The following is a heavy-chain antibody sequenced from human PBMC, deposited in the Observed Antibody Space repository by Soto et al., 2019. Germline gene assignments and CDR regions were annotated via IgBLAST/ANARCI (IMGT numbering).Heavy chain of an antibody. J-gene: IGHJ4*02. CDR1: GFTFSSYS. Sequence: GGSLRLSCAASGFTFSSYSMNWVRQAPGKGLEWVSYISSSSSTIHYADSVKGRFTISRDNAKNSLYLQMNSLRAEDTAVYYCVIQYYYDSSGFYLNWGQGTLVTVYS. D-gene: IGHD3-22*01. CDR2: ISSSSSTI. V-gene: IGHV3-48*01. CDR3: VIQYYYDSSGFYLN.